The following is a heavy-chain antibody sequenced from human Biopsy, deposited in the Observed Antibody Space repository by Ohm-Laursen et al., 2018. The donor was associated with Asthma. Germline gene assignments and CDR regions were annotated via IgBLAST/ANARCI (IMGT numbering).Heavy chain of an antibody. D-gene: IGHD3-3*01. CDR3: AKERYYDFWSGYPI. J-gene: IGHJ3*02. CDR1: GFTFGNFW. CDR2: INGDGSQK. V-gene: IGHV3-7*01. Sequence: SLRLSCTASGFTFGNFWMSWGRQTPGKGLEWVATINGDGSQKSYVDPVTGRFTISRDNSKNSLHLEMNSLRAEDTAVYYCAKERYYDFWSGYPIWGQGTMVTVSS.